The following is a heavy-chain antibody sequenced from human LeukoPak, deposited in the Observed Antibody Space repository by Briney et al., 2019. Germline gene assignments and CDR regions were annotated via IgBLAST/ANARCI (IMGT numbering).Heavy chain of an antibody. J-gene: IGHJ4*02. CDR2: INDRGRT. Sequence: SETLSLTCAVHGGSFSGYHWNWIRQSPSKGLEWIGEINDRGRTNYNPSLERRVTLSVDTSKKEFSLKLSAVPAADTAVYYCARDPTTVTSLPYYFDFWGQGTLVSVSS. D-gene: IGHD4-17*01. CDR3: ARDPTTVTSLPYYFDF. V-gene: IGHV4-34*01. CDR1: GGSFSGYH.